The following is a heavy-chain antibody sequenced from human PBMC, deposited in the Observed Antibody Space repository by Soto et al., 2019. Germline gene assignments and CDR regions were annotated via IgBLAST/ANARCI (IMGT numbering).Heavy chain of an antibody. CDR1: GFTFDDYA. J-gene: IGHJ2*01. V-gene: IGHV3-9*01. D-gene: IGHD6-13*01. Sequence: EVQLVESGGGLVQPGRSLRLSCAASGFTFDDYAMHWVRQAPGKGLEWVSGISWNSGSIGYADSVKGRFTISRDNAKNSLYLQMNSLRAEDTVLYYCAKGPARRYSSSWVWYVDLWGRGTLVTVSS. CDR3: AKGPARRYSSSWVWYVDL. CDR2: ISWNSGSI.